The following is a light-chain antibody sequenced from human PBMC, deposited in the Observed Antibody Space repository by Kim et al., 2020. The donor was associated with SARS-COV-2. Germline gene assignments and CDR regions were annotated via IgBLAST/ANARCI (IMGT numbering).Light chain of an antibody. J-gene: IGKJ4*01. CDR3: QQYNSYSFLT. CDR1: QSISSW. Sequence: DIQMTQSPSTLSASVGDRVTITCRASQSISSWLAWYQQKPGKAPKLLIYDASSLESGVPSRFSGSGSGTEFTLTISSLQPDDFATYYCQQYNSYSFLTFGGGTKVEI. V-gene: IGKV1-5*01. CDR2: DAS.